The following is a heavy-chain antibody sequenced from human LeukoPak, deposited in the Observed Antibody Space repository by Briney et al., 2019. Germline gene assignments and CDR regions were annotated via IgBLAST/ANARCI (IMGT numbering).Heavy chain of an antibody. J-gene: IGHJ3*02. V-gene: IGHV1-69*05. CDR3: ASLTRYCSSTSCYSLFGAFDI. CDR1: GGTFSSYA. Sequence: SVKVSCKASGGTFSSYAISWVRQAPGQGLEWMGGIIPIFGTANYAQKFQGRVTITTDESTSTAYMELSSLRSEDTAVYYCASLTRYCSSTSCYSLFGAFDIWGQGTMVTVSS. CDR2: IIPIFGTA. D-gene: IGHD2-2*02.